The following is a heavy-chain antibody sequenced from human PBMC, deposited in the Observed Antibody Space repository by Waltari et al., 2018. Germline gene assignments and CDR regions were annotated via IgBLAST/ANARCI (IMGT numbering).Heavy chain of an antibody. CDR1: GYTFTGYY. V-gene: IGHV1-2*06. Sequence: QVQLVPSGAEVKKPGASVKVSCKASGYTFTGYYFHWVRPPPGHGLEWMGRLNPNTGDTTYAQEFQGRVTMTRDTSISTAYMELTSLRSEDTAVYYCARDWGYYSDTSGYPSNWFGPWGQGTLVTVSS. D-gene: IGHD3-22*01. J-gene: IGHJ5*02. CDR3: ARDWGYYSDTSGYPSNWFGP. CDR2: LNPNTGDT.